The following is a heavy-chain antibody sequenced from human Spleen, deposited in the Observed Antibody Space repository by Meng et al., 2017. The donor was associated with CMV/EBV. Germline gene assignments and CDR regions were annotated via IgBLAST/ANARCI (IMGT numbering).Heavy chain of an antibody. CDR2: MHYDGTT. CDR3: TRRFLEWLFDN. V-gene: IGHV4-39*01. D-gene: IGHD3-3*01. Sequence: CSGSGGSMNSSRSYWGWIRQPPGKGLEWIGSMHYDGTTDYNPSLKSRVAMSVDTSKNQFSLKLSSVTAADTAVYYCTRRFLEWLFDNWGQGTLVTVSS. CDR1: GGSMNSSRSY. J-gene: IGHJ4*02.